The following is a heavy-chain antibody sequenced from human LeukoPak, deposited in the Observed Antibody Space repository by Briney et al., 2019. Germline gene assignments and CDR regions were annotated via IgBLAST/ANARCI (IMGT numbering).Heavy chain of an antibody. J-gene: IGHJ4*02. CDR1: GGSFSGYY. Sequence: KPSETLSLTCAVYGGSFSGYYWSWIRQPPGKGLEWIGEINHSGSTNYNPSLKSRVTISVDTSKNQFSLKLSSVTAADTAVYYCARVPGDPRRDNYDILDPPSGYFDYWGQGTLVAVSS. CDR3: ARVPGDPRRDNYDILDPPSGYFDY. V-gene: IGHV4-34*01. D-gene: IGHD3-9*01. CDR2: INHSGST.